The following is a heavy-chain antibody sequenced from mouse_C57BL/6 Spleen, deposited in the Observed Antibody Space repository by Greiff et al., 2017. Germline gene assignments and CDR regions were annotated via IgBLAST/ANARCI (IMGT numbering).Heavy chain of an antibody. Sequence: VQLQQSGAELMKPGASVKLSCKATGYTFTGYWIEWVKQRPGHGLEWIGEIFPGSGSTNYNEKFKGKATFTAATSSSTAYMHLTSLTTEDSAIXDCARSGYDEAWFAYWGQGTLVTVSA. D-gene: IGHD2-2*01. CDR3: ARSGYDEAWFAY. CDR2: IFPGSGST. V-gene: IGHV1-9*01. CDR1: GYTFTGYW. J-gene: IGHJ3*01.